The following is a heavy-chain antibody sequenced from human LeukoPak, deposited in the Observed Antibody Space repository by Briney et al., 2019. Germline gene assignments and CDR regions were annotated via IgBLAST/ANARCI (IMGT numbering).Heavy chain of an antibody. V-gene: IGHV1-8*03. CDR2: MNPNSGNT. D-gene: IGHD3-22*01. CDR1: GYTFTSYD. CDR3: ARGYYYDSSGYSVDY. J-gene: IGHJ4*02. Sequence: ASVKVSCKASGYTFTSYDINWVRQATGQGLEWMGWMNPNSGNTGYAQKFQGRVTITRNTSISTAYMELRSLRSDDTAVYYCARGYYYDSSGYSVDYWGQGTLVTVSS.